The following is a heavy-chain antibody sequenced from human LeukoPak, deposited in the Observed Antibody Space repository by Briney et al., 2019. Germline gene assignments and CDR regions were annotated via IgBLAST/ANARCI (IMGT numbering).Heavy chain of an antibody. CDR1: DYTFTSYG. Sequence: VASVKVSCKASDYTFTSYGTSWVRQAPGQGLEWMGWISAYNGNTNYAQKFQGRVTVTTDTSTSTAYMGLRSLRSDDTAVYYCARSSSVTIPGYYFDYWGQGTLVTVSS. V-gene: IGHV1-18*01. D-gene: IGHD2-21*01. CDR3: ARSSSVTIPGYYFDY. J-gene: IGHJ4*02. CDR2: ISAYNGNT.